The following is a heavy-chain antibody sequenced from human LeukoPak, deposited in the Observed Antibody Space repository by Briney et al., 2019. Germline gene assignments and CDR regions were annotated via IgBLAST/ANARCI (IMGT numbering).Heavy chain of an antibody. Sequence: GGSLRLSCAVSGFTFSTNAMSWVRQAPGKGLEWVSVISGGGATTYYADSVKGRFTISRDNSKNTLYLQMNSLRAEDTAVYCCAKAYSGNYYHAFDIWGQGTMVTVSS. V-gene: IGHV3-23*01. J-gene: IGHJ3*02. CDR2: ISGGGATT. CDR3: AKAYSGNYYHAFDI. D-gene: IGHD1-26*01. CDR1: GFTFSTNA.